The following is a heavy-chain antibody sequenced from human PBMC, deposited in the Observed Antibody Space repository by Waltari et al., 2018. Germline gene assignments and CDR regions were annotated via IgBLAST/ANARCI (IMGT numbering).Heavy chain of an antibody. CDR2: ISYDGTYR. Sequence: QVQLVESGGSVVQPGRSLRLSCATSGFSFSNYAVHWFRQAPGKGLEWVALISYDGTYRYYADSVKGRFTISIDNSNNTLYLQMNSLRPEDTAIYYCAREFTRGYYAGYWGQGTLVTVSS. CDR3: AREFTRGYYAGY. J-gene: IGHJ4*02. CDR1: GFSFSNYA. D-gene: IGHD1-26*01. V-gene: IGHV3-30-3*01.